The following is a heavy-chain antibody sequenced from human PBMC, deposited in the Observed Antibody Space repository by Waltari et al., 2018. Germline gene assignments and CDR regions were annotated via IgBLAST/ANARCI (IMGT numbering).Heavy chain of an antibody. V-gene: IGHV4-59*08. J-gene: IGHJ3*02. CDR2: IYYSGST. Sequence: QVQLQESGPGLVKPSETLSLTCTVSGGSISSHYWSWIRQPPGKGLEWIGYIYYSGSTNYNPSLKSRVTISVDTSKNQFSLKLSSVTAADTAVYYCARRSGGSYSHDAFDIWGQGTMVTVSS. CDR3: ARRSGGSYSHDAFDI. D-gene: IGHD1-26*01. CDR1: GGSISSHY.